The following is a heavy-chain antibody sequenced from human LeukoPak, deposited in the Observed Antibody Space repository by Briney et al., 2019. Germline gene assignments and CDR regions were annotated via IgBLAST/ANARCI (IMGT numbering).Heavy chain of an antibody. CDR2: ISSNGGST. V-gene: IGHV3-64*01. CDR3: ARDRGTLPGYFDY. CDR1: GFTFSSYA. D-gene: IGHD1-7*01. Sequence: GGSLRLSCAASGFTFSSYAMHWVRQAPGKGLEYVSTISSNGGSTYYANSVKGRFTISRDNSKNTLYLQMGSLRAKDMAVYYCARDRGTLPGYFDYWGQGTLVTVSS. J-gene: IGHJ4*02.